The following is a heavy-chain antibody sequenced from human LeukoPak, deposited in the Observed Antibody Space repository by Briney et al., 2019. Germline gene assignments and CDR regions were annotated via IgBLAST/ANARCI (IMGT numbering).Heavy chain of an antibody. V-gene: IGHV4-34*01. CDR3: AIVAAAGTGGY. D-gene: IGHD6-13*01. CDR1: GGSFSGYY. CDR2: INHSGST. J-gene: IGHJ4*02. Sequence: KPSETLSLICAVYGGSFSGYYWSWIRQPPGKGLEWIGEINHSGSTNYNPSLKSRVTISVDTSKNQFSLKLSSVTAADTAVYYCAIVAAAGTGGYWGQGTLVTVSS.